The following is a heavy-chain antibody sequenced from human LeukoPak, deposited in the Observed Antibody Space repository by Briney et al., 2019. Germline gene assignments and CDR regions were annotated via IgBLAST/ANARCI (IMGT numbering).Heavy chain of an antibody. V-gene: IGHV1-8*01. CDR2: INPNSGNT. CDR1: GYTFTIYD. Sequence: AASVKVSCKASGYTFTIYDINWVRQATGQGLEWMGWINPNSGNTGYTQKFQGRVTMARNTSISTAYLELSSLRSEDTAVYYCARGRGSGHKENWFDPWGQGTLVTVSS. D-gene: IGHD6-19*01. J-gene: IGHJ5*02. CDR3: ARGRGSGHKENWFDP.